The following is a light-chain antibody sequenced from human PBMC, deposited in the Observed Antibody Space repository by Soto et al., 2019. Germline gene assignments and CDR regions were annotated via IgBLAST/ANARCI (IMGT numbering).Light chain of an antibody. CDR3: TSYTSSSTYV. Sequence: QSALTQPASVSGSPGQSITISCTGTSSDVGGYNHVSWYQQHPGKAPKLMIYDVNNRPSGVSNRFSGSKSGNTASLTISGLQAEDEADYYCTSYTSSSTYVFGTGTKLTVL. CDR1: SSDVGGYNH. V-gene: IGLV2-14*01. J-gene: IGLJ1*01. CDR2: DVN.